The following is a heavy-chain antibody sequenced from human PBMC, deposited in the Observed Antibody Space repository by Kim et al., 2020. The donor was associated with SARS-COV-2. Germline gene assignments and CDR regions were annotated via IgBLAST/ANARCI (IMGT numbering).Heavy chain of an antibody. D-gene: IGHD6-13*01. CDR3: GGGIAAAGTAAFDI. J-gene: IGHJ3*02. V-gene: IGHV4-39*01. Sequence: TPSIKSGVTIPVDTSKNQFSLKLGSVTAADTAVYYCGGGIAAAGTAAFDIWGQGTMVTVSS.